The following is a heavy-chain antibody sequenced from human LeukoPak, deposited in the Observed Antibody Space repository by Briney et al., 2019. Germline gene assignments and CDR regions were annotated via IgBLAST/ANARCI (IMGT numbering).Heavy chain of an antibody. CDR2: IYYSGST. CDR3: AKTYGYNPFDY. D-gene: IGHD5-24*01. Sequence: SETLSLTCTVSGDSISSSTYYCGWVRQPPGKGLEWIGNIYYSGSTYYNPSLKSRVTIPVDTSKNQFSLKLSSVTAADTAVYYCAKTYGYNPFDYWGQGTLVTVSS. V-gene: IGHV4-39*01. J-gene: IGHJ4*02. CDR1: GDSISSSTYY.